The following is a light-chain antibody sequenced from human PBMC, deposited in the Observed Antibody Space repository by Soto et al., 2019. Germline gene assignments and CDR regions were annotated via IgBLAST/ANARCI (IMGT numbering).Light chain of an antibody. CDR2: GAS. Sequence: EIVLTQSPGTLPLSPGERATLSCRASQSVSNSYLAWYQQKPGQAPRLLIYGASSRATGIPDRFSGSGSGTGFTPTISGLEPEDFAVYYCQEYGSSPINFGQGTRLEIK. V-gene: IGKV3-20*01. CDR1: QSVSNSY. J-gene: IGKJ5*01. CDR3: QEYGSSPIN.